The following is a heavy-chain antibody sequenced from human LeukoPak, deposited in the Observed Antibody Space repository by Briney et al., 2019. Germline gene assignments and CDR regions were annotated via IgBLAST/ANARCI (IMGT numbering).Heavy chain of an antibody. CDR2: IYYSGST. D-gene: IGHD6-13*01. CDR3: ARASGSWRWPGYFDL. CDR1: GGSVSSGSYY. Sequence: SETLSLTCTVSGGSVSSGSYYWSWIRQPPGKGLEWIGYIYYSGSTNYNPSLKSRVTISVDTSKNQFSLKLSSVTAADTAVYYCARASGSWRWPGYFDLWGRGTLVTVSS. V-gene: IGHV4-61*01. J-gene: IGHJ2*01.